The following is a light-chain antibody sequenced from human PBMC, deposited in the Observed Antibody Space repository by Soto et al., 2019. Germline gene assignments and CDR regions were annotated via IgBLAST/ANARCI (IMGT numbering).Light chain of an antibody. CDR1: QSISSW. CDR2: DAS. J-gene: IGKJ2*01. Sequence: DIQMTQSPSTLSASVGDRVTITCRASQSISSWLAWYQQKPGQAPKLLIYDASSLESGVPSRFSGSGSGTEFTLTISSLPPDDFATYYCQQYNSYSPYTFGQGTKLEIK. V-gene: IGKV1-5*01. CDR3: QQYNSYSPYT.